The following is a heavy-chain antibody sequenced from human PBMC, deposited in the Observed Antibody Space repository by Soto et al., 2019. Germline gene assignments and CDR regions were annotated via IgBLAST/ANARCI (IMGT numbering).Heavy chain of an antibody. CDR1: GGFTSTNKW. CDR3: ARSPPSSYYGGSGTFDY. J-gene: IGHJ4*02. Sequence: QLQLQESGPRLVRPSGTLSLTCAVSGGFTSTNKWWSWVRQPPGKGLEWIGDAYHSGSTEYNPSLKSRVSISVDKSKNQISLKLTSATAAYTAVYYCARSPPSSYYGGSGTFDYWGQGTLVTVSS. V-gene: IGHV4-4*02. D-gene: IGHD3-10*01. CDR2: AYHSGST.